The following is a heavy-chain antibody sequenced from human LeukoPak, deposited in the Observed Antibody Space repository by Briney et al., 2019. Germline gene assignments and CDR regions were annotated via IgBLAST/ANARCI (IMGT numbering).Heavy chain of an antibody. J-gene: IGHJ6*03. CDR2: IIPIFGTA. Sequence: GASVKVSCKASGGTFSSYAISWVRQAPGQGLEWMGGIIPIFGTANYAQEFQGRVTITADESTSTAYMELSSLRSEDTAVYYCARGARNYYYYMDVWGKGTTVTISS. CDR1: GGTFSSYA. V-gene: IGHV1-69*13. CDR3: ARGARNYYYYMDV.